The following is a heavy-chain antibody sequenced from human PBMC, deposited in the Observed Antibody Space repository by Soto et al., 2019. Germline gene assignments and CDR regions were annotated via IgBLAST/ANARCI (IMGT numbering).Heavy chain of an antibody. V-gene: IGHV3-7*01. Sequence: GGSLRLSCAASGFTFSSYWMSWVRQAPGKGLEWVANIKPDGSEQNYVDSVKGRFTISRDNAKNSLYLQMNSLRAEDTAVYYCARRGDYDFWSGYFRYYYYYMDGWGEGTTVTVSS. J-gene: IGHJ6*03. CDR2: IKPDGSEQ. CDR3: ARRGDYDFWSGYFRYYYYYMDG. CDR1: GFTFSSYW. D-gene: IGHD3-3*01.